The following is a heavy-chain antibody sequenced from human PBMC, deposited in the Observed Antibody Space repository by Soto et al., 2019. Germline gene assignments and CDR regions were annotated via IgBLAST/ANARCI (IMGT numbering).Heavy chain of an antibody. J-gene: IGHJ6*02. CDR3: ARAQGDFWSANYGMDV. CDR2: IIPIFGTA. CDR1: GGTFSSYA. V-gene: IGHV1-69*13. D-gene: IGHD3-3*01. Sequence: GASVKVSCQDSGGTFSSYAISWVRQAPGQGLEWMGGIIPIFGTANYAQKFQGRVTITADESTSTAYMELSSLRSEDTAVYYCARAQGDFWSANYGMDVWGQGTTVTVSS.